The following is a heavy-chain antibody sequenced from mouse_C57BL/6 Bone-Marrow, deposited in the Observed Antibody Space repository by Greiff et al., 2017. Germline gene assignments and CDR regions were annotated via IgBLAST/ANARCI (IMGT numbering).Heavy chain of an antibody. CDR3: ARSNYYGSSLLYWYFDV. J-gene: IGHJ1*03. V-gene: IGHV1-69*01. Sequence: QVHVKQPGAELVMPGASVKLSCKASGYTFTSYWMHWVKQRPGQGLEWIGEIDPSDSYTNYTQKFKGKSTLTVDKSSSTAYMQLSSLTSEDSAVYYCARSNYYGSSLLYWYFDVWGTGTTVTVSS. CDR1: GYTFTSYW. D-gene: IGHD1-1*01. CDR2: IDPSDSYT.